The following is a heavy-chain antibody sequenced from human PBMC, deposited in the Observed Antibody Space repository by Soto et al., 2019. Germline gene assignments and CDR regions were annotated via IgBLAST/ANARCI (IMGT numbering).Heavy chain of an antibody. J-gene: IGHJ5*01. CDR2: IAYDGSKT. CDR1: GFTFSSNG. Sequence: QVQLVESGGGVVQPGRSLRLTCAASGFTFSSNGMHWVRQAPGKGLEWVALIAYDGSKTYYGDSVRGRFTISRDNSENTLFLQMNSLRAEDKAVYYCARWVGGSMFDNSGKYDSWGQGTLVTVSS. D-gene: IGHD3-22*01. V-gene: IGHV3-30*03. CDR3: ARWVGGSMFDNSGKYDS.